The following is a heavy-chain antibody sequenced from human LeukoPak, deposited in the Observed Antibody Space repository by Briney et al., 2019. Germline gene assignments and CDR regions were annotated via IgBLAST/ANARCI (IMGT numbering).Heavy chain of an antibody. Sequence: PGGSLRLSCATSGFRFSNYAMNWVRQAPGKGLEWVSLIIASSGATFYADSVKGRFTISRDTSKNTLYLQMNSLRDEDTVVYYCAKGAYDYVEIAYFDYWGQGTLVTVSS. CDR3: AKGAYDYVEIAYFDY. CDR2: IIASSGAT. J-gene: IGHJ4*02. D-gene: IGHD5-12*01. V-gene: IGHV3-23*01. CDR1: GFRFSNYA.